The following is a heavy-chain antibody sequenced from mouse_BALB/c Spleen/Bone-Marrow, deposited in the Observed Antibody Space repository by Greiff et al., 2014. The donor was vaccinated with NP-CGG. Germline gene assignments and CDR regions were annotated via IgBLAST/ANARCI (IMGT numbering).Heavy chain of an antibody. V-gene: IGHV3-8*02. J-gene: IGHJ1*01. Sequence: VQLQQPGPSLVKPSQTLSLTCSVTGDSITSGYWNWIRKFPGSKLEYMGHISYSGSTYYNPSLKSRISITRDTSKNQFYLQLDSVTTEDTATYYCARRDYGKHCDVWGAGTTVTVSS. D-gene: IGHD2-1*01. CDR1: GDSITSGY. CDR3: ARRDYGKHCDV. CDR2: ISYSGST.